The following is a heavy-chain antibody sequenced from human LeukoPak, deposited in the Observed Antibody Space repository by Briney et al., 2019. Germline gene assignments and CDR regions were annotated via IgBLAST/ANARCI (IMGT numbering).Heavy chain of an antibody. Sequence: SETLSLTCTVSGGSISSSGYYWGWIRQPPGKGLEWIASIYYSGSTYYNPSLKSRVTISVDTSKNQLSLKLSSLTAADTAAYYCARHEYSGSYYGLSWFDPWGQGILVTVSS. CDR3: ARHEYSGSYYGLSWFDP. D-gene: IGHD1-26*01. J-gene: IGHJ5*02. CDR1: GGSISSSGYY. V-gene: IGHV4-39*01. CDR2: IYYSGST.